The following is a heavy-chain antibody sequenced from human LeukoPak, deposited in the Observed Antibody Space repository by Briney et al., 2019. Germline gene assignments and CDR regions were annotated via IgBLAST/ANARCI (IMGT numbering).Heavy chain of an antibody. CDR3: ARDKGYNSAY. D-gene: IGHD5-24*01. CDR2: IRMDGGEQ. CDR1: GFTFSSYN. J-gene: IGHJ4*02. Sequence: GGSLRLSCAASGFTFSSYNMNWVRQTPGKGLEWVANIRMDGGEQYYMDSVEGRFTISRDNAKNSLYLQMYSLRPEDTAVYYCARDKGYNSAYWGRGTLVTVSS. V-gene: IGHV3-7*01.